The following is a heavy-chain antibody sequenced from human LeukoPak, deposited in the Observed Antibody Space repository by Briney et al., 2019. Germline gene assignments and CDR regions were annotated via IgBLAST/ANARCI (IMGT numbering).Heavy chain of an antibody. Sequence: GGSLRLSCAASGFTFSSYSMNWVRQAPGKGLEWVSSISSSSSYTYYADSVKGRFTISRDNAKNSLYLQMNSLRAEDTAVYYCARDRGHYYGSGSYLPLDYWGQGTLVTVSS. J-gene: IGHJ4*02. D-gene: IGHD3-10*01. CDR3: ARDRGHYYGSGSYLPLDY. V-gene: IGHV3-21*01. CDR1: GFTFSSYS. CDR2: ISSSSSYT.